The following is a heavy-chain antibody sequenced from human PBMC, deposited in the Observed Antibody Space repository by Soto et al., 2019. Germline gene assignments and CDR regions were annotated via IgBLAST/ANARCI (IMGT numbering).Heavy chain of an antibody. CDR2: ISGSGGST. V-gene: IGHV3-23*01. CDR3: AKFRQIVVVITYGQAFDI. CDR1: GFTFSSYA. Sequence: GGSLRLSCAASGFTFSSYAMSWVRQAPGKGLEWVSAISGSGGSTYYADSVKGRLTSSRENSKNTLYLQMNSLRAEDTAVYYCAKFRQIVVVITYGQAFDIWGQGTMVTVSS. D-gene: IGHD3-22*01. J-gene: IGHJ3*02.